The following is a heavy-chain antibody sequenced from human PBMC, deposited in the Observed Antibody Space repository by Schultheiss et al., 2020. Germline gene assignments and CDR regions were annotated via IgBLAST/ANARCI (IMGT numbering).Heavy chain of an antibody. D-gene: IGHD3-22*01. Sequence: SETLSLTCAVYGGSFSGYYWSWIRQPPGKGLEWIGYIYYSGSTNYNPSLKSRVTISVDTSKNQFSLKLSSVTAADTAVYYCARANYYDSSGYYYLDYWGQGTLVTVSS. V-gene: IGHV4-59*01. J-gene: IGHJ4*02. CDR1: GGSFSGYY. CDR2: IYYSGST. CDR3: ARANYYDSSGYYYLDY.